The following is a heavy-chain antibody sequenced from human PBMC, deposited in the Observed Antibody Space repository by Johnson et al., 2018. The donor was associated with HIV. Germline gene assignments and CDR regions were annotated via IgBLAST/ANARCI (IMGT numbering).Heavy chain of an antibody. Sequence: VQLVESGGGVVQPGRSLRLSCAASGFTFTTYSMHWVRQAPGTGLEWVAVISYDGSNKYYADAVKGRFPISRDNSKNTLYLQMNSLRAEDTAVYYCASTGYSSGWYWDAFDIWGQGTMVTVSS. J-gene: IGHJ3*02. V-gene: IGHV3-30-3*01. CDR1: GFTFTTYS. CDR3: ASTGYSSGWYWDAFDI. CDR2: ISYDGSNK. D-gene: IGHD6-19*01.